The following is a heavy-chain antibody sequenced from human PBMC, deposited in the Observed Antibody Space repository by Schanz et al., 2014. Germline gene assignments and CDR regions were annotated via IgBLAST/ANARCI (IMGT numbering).Heavy chain of an antibody. CDR3: ARDGDFDY. V-gene: IGHV1-46*01. CDR1: GYTFSFTSYN. CDR2: INSSGGGT. J-gene: IGHJ4*02. Sequence: QVQVEQSGPEVKKPGASVTVSCQASGYTFSFTSYNVHWVRQAPGQGLEWMGYINSSGGGTSYAQKFQDRLTMTRDASTSTVYMELSSLRSEDTAVYYCARDGDFDYWGQGTLVTVSS.